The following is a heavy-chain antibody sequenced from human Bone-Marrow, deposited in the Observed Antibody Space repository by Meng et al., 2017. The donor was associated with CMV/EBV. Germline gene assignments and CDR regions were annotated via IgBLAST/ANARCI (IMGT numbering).Heavy chain of an antibody. V-gene: IGHV3-66*02. J-gene: IGHJ4*02. CDR2: IYSGGST. CDR1: GFTFSSYD. CDR3: AREFVNYGGNSFDY. D-gene: IGHD4-23*01. Sequence: LTCAACGFTFSSYDMHWVRQAPGKGLEWVSVIYSGGSTYYADSVKGRFTISRDNSKNTLYLQMNSLRAEDTAVYYCAREFVNYGGNSFDYWGQGTLVTVSS.